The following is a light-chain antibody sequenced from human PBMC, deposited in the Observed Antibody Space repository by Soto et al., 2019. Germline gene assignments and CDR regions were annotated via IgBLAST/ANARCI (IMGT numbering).Light chain of an antibody. Sequence: DIQMTQSPSSLSASVGDRVTISCRASQSINAFLTWYQQKPGEAPRLLIYGASNLQSGVPSRFSGSGSGTDFTLTISRLQPEDFATYYCQQSYTTPITFGQGTKVEIK. CDR1: QSINAF. J-gene: IGKJ1*01. V-gene: IGKV1-39*01. CDR3: QQSYTTPIT. CDR2: GAS.